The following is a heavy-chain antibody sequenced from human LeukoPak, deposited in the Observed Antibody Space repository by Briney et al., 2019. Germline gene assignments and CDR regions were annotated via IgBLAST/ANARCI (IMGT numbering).Heavy chain of an antibody. D-gene: IGHD5-24*01. CDR2: IIPIFGTA. V-gene: IGHV1-69*13. Sequence: ASVKVSCKASGGTFSSYAISWVRQAPGQGLEWMGGIIPIFGTAKYAQKFQGRVTITADESTSTAYMELSSLRSEDTAVYYCAQTRWLQLGWYFDYWGQGTLVTVSS. CDR3: AQTRWLQLGWYFDY. J-gene: IGHJ4*02. CDR1: GGTFSSYA.